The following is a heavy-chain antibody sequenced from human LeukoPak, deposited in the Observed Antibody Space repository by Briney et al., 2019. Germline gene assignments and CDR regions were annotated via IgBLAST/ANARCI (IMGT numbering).Heavy chain of an antibody. CDR1: GLTFSNCA. CDR2: ISGSGGST. Sequence: GGSLRLSCAASGLTFSNCAMSWVRQAPGKGLEWASAISGSGGSTYYADSVKGRFTISRDNSKNTLYLQMNSLRAEDTAVYYCAKHRTTVTPLPRIDYWGQGTLVTVSS. D-gene: IGHD4-17*01. J-gene: IGHJ4*02. V-gene: IGHV3-23*01. CDR3: AKHRTTVTPLPRIDY.